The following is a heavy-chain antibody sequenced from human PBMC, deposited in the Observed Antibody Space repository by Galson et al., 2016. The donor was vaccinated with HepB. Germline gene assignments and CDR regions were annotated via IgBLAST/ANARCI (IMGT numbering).Heavy chain of an antibody. CDR1: GFSFKNYD. D-gene: IGHD3-3*01. J-gene: IGHJ6*02. Sequence: SLRLSCEASGFSFKNYDMHWVRQTTGKGLEWVSTIDAAGATYYLGSVKGRFAISRENAKDSLYLQMNSLRAEDTAIYYCARAYYDFVYGMDVWGQGTTVTVSS. CDR2: IDAAGAT. CDR3: ARAYYDFVYGMDV. V-gene: IGHV3-13*01.